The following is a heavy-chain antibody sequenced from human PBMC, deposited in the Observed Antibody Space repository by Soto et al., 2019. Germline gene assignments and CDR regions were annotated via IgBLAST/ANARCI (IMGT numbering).Heavy chain of an antibody. J-gene: IGHJ4*02. D-gene: IGHD2-15*01. Sequence: QVQLVESGGGVVQPGRSLRLSCAASGFTFSSYGMHWVRQAPGKGLEWGAVIWYDGSNKYYADSVKGRFTISRDNSKNTLYLQMNSLRAEDTAVYYCARDFCSGGSCFLKNYFDYWGQGTLVTVSS. CDR2: IWYDGSNK. CDR1: GFTFSSYG. CDR3: ARDFCSGGSCFLKNYFDY. V-gene: IGHV3-33*01.